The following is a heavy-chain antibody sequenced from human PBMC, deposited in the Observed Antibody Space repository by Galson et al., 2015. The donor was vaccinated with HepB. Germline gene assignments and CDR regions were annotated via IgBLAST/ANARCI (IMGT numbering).Heavy chain of an antibody. V-gene: IGHV3-11*06. CDR1: GFTFSDYY. CDR2: ISRSSTYT. Sequence: SLRLSCAASGFTFSDYYMTWIRQSPGKGLEWVSYISRSSTYTNYAESVKGRFTISRDNAKNSLYLQMNSLRAEDTAVYYCARADVGYCGGDCYGYWGQGTLVTVSS. CDR3: ARADVGYCGGDCYGY. J-gene: IGHJ4*02. D-gene: IGHD2-21*02.